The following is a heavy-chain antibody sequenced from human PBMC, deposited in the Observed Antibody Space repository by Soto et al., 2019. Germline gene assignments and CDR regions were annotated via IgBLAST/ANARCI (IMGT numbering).Heavy chain of an antibody. CDR1: GFNFSDHY. D-gene: IGHD6-19*01. V-gene: IGHV3-11*06. CDR3: ARHTGGWHYYDY. Sequence: PVGSLRLSCASSGFNFSDHYMNWIRHSPGKGLEWVSYISGSSRYTNFADSVKGRFTISRDNAKNSLYLQMNSLRAEDTAVYYCARHTGGWHYYDYWGQGTPVTVS. CDR2: ISGSSRYT. J-gene: IGHJ4*02.